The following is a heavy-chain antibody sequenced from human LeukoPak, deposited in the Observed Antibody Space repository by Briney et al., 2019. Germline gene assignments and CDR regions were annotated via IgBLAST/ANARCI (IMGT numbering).Heavy chain of an antibody. Sequence: GGSLRLSCAASGFTFSTYWMTWVRQAPGKGLEWVADIKQDGSQTYYVDSVKGRFTISRDNAKDSLYLQMNSLRAEDTAVYYCARDYEIYWGQGTLVTVSS. CDR2: IKQDGSQT. CDR3: ARDYEIY. V-gene: IGHV3-7*01. D-gene: IGHD5-12*01. J-gene: IGHJ4*02. CDR1: GFTFSTYW.